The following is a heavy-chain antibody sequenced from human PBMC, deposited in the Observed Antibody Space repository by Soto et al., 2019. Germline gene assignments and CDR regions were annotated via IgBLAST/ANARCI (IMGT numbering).Heavy chain of an antibody. CDR3: ARHFYDSSGYLKGGRSEYHAFDI. CDR2: IYPGDSDT. D-gene: IGHD3-22*01. CDR1: GYSFTSYW. V-gene: IGHV5-51*01. J-gene: IGHJ3*02. Sequence: PXESLNIWWNGGGYSFTSYWSGWVRQMTGKGLEWMGIIYPGDSDTRYSPSFQGQVTISADKSISTAYLQWSSLKASDTAMYYCARHFYDSSGYLKGGRSEYHAFDIWGQGTMVTVS.